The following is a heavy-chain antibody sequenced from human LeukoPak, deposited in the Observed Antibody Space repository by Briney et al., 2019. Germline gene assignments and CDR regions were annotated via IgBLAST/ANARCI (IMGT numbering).Heavy chain of an antibody. D-gene: IGHD4/OR15-4a*01. CDR1: GYSISNGYY. CDR2: IYHRGST. V-gene: IGHV4-38-2*02. CDR3: ARRAGAYSHPYDY. Sequence: PSETLSLTCTVSGYSISNGYYWGWIRQPPGKGLEWVGSIYHRGSTYYNPSLRSRVTISLDRSKKKFSLKLTSVTAADTAVYYCARRAGAYSHPYDYWGQGTLVTVSS. J-gene: IGHJ4*02.